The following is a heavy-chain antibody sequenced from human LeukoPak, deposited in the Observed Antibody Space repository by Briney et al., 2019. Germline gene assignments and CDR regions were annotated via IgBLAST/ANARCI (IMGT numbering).Heavy chain of an antibody. CDR3: ARVRSSSSPDYYYYGLDV. Sequence: ASEKVSCKASGYTFSNYHIGWVRQAPGQGLEWMGWISAYNGNTKYAQNLQGRVTMTTDTSTSTAYMELRSLRPDDTAVYYCARVRSSSSPDYYYYGLDVWGQGTTVTVSS. V-gene: IGHV1-18*01. D-gene: IGHD6-6*01. CDR2: ISAYNGNT. J-gene: IGHJ6*02. CDR1: GYTFSNYH.